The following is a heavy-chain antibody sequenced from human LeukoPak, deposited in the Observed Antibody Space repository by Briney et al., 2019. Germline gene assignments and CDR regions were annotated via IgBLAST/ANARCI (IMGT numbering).Heavy chain of an antibody. CDR2: IYYSGST. CDR3: AYSSGFLRWFDP. J-gene: IGHJ5*02. Sequence: SETLSLTCTVSGGPISSSSYYWGWIRQPPGKGLEWIGSIYYSGSTYYNPSLKSRVTIPVDTSKNQFSLKLSSVTAADTAVYYCAYSSGFLRWFDPWGQGTLVTVSS. V-gene: IGHV4-39*01. D-gene: IGHD6-19*01. CDR1: GGPISSSSYY.